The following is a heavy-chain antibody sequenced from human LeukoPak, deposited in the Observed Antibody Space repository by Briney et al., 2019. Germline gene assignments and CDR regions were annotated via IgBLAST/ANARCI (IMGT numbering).Heavy chain of an antibody. D-gene: IGHD6-19*01. Sequence: ASVKVSSKASGYTFTSYDINWVRQATGQGLEWMGWMNPNSGNTGYAQKFQGRVTMTRNTSIRTAYMELSSLRSEDTAVYYCARGSWLVPFDYWGQGTLVTVSS. CDR2: MNPNSGNT. CDR1: GYTFTSYD. CDR3: ARGSWLVPFDY. J-gene: IGHJ4*02. V-gene: IGHV1-8*01.